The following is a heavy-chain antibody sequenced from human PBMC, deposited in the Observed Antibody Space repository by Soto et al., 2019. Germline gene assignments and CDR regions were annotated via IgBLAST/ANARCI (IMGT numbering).Heavy chain of an antibody. D-gene: IGHD2-15*01. CDR2: INPNSGGT. CDR3: ARGTDIVVVVAATRRPYNWFDP. CDR1: GYTFTGYY. J-gene: IGHJ5*02. V-gene: IGHV1-2*02. Sequence: ASVKVSCKASGYTFTGYYMHWVRQAPGQGLEWMGWINPNSGGTNYAQKFQGRVTMTRDTSISTAYMELSRLRSDDTAVYYCARGTDIVVVVAATRRPYNWFDPWGQGTLVTV.